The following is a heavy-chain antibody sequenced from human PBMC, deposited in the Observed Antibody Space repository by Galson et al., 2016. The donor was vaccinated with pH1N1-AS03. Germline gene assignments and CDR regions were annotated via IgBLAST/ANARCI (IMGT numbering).Heavy chain of an antibody. D-gene: IGHD7-27*01. CDR1: GGTFISYV. CDR3: ATEGHTGGLDRIDFNYNGMDV. J-gene: IGHJ6*02. Sequence: SVKVSCKASGGTFISYVISWVRQAPGQGLEWMGEIIPIFGTSNYAQRFQGRVTITADESTSTAYMELSSLRSDDTAVYYCATEGHTGGLDRIDFNYNGMDVWGQGTTVTVSS. CDR2: IIPIFGTS. V-gene: IGHV1-69*13.